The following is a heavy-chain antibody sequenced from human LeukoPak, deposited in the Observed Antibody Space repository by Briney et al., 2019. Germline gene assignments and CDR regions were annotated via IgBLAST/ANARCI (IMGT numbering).Heavy chain of an antibody. Sequence: PGGSLRLSCAASGFNFNNYWMAWVRQTPGKGLELLASIKQDGSEKYYVDSVKGRFTVSRDNADNLLYLQMNRLRAEDTAVFYCARSSSSSWFYAFDIWGQGTLVTVSA. V-gene: IGHV3-7*01. CDR1: GFNFNNYW. D-gene: IGHD6-13*01. CDR2: IKQDGSEK. CDR3: ARSSSSSWFYAFDI. J-gene: IGHJ3*02.